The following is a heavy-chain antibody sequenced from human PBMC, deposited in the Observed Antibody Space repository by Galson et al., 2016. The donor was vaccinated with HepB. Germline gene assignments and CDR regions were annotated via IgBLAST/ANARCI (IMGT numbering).Heavy chain of an antibody. CDR3: ARAAGGVMGSYYFDY. J-gene: IGHJ4*02. Sequence: SLRLSCAGSGFNFSNYAMTWVRQAPGKGLEWVAGVSASGAKTYYADSGEGRFSISRDNSKNTLHLQITGLRAEDTAVYYCARAAGGVMGSYYFDYWGQGTLVTVSS. CDR2: VSASGAKT. V-gene: IGHV3-23*01. CDR1: GFNFSNYA. D-gene: IGHD3-16*01.